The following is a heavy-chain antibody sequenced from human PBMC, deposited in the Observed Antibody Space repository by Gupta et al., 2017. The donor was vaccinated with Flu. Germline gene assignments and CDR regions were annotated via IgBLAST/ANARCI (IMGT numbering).Heavy chain of an antibody. CDR1: GFPFRSYG. D-gene: IGHD5-18*01. V-gene: IGHV3-21*01. CDR2: ISSSSSYI. Sequence: EVQLVESGGGLVKPGGSLRLSCAASGFPFRSYGMNWLRQAPGKGLEWVSSISSSSSYIYYADSVKGRFTISRDNAKNSLYLQMNSLRAEDTAVYYCARDTAMARVPFDYWGQGTLVTVSS. CDR3: ARDTAMARVPFDY. J-gene: IGHJ4*02.